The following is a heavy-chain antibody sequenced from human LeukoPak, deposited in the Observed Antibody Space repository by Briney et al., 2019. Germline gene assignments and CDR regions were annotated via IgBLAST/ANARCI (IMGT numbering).Heavy chain of an antibody. V-gene: IGHV1-69*13. CDR3: ARRENYYDSSGFDY. CDR1: GGTFSSYA. CDR2: IIPIFDTA. Sequence: ASVKVSCKASGGTFSSYAISWVRQAPGQGLEWMGGIIPIFDTANYAQKFQGRVTITADESTSTAYMELSSLRSEDTAVYYCARRENYYDSSGFDYWGQGTLVTVSS. J-gene: IGHJ4*02. D-gene: IGHD3-22*01.